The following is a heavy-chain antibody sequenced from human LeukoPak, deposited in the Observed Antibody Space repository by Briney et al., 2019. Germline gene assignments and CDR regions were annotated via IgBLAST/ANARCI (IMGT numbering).Heavy chain of an antibody. CDR3: ARHSNYGSGSYYRYWFDP. J-gene: IGHJ5*02. Sequence: SETLSLTCTVSGGSISSYYWSWIRQPPGKGLEGSGYIYYSWSTNYNPSLKSRVTISVDTSKNQFSLKLSSVTAADTAVYYCARHSNYGSGSYYRYWFDPWGQGTLVTVSS. D-gene: IGHD3-10*01. CDR1: GGSISSYY. CDR2: IYYSWST. V-gene: IGHV4-59*08.